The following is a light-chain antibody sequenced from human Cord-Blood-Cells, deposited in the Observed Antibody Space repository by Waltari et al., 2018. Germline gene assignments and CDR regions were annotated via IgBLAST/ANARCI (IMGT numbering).Light chain of an antibody. CDR3: CSYAGSSTSV. CDR1: SSDVGSYNL. Sequence: QSALTQPASASGSPGQAITISCTGPSSDVGSYNLFSWYQQHPGKAPKLMIYEGSKRPSGVSNRFSGSKSGNTASLTISGLQAEDEADYYCCSYAGSSTSVFGGGTKLTVL. J-gene: IGLJ2*01. CDR2: EGS. V-gene: IGLV2-23*01.